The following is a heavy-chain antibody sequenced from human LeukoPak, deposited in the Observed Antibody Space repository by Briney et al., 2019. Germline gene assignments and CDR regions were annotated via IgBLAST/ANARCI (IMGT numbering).Heavy chain of an antibody. V-gene: IGHV1-46*01. J-gene: IGHJ3*02. CDR3: ARDRNPYSSGWNDAFDI. Sequence: ASVKVSCKASGYTFTSYYMHWVRQAPGQGLEWMGIINPSGGSTSYAQKFQGRVTMTRDTSTSTAYMELRSLRSDDTAVYYCARDRNPYSSGWNDAFDIWGQGTMVTVSS. CDR1: GYTFTSYY. CDR2: INPSGGST. D-gene: IGHD6-19*01.